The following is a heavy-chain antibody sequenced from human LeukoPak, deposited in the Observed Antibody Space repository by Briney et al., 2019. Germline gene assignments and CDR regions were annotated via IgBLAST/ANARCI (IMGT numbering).Heavy chain of an antibody. Sequence: GGSLRLSCVGSGFTFRSHAMSWVRQAPEKGLEFVSGIYENGGTTYYADSVKGRFSISRDNFKNTLYLQMDSLRGEDTAVYYCAKDFRIGYSAHFDYWGQGALVTVSS. V-gene: IGHV3-23*01. D-gene: IGHD2-21*01. CDR1: GFTFRSHA. CDR2: IYENGGTT. J-gene: IGHJ4*02. CDR3: AKDFRIGYSAHFDY.